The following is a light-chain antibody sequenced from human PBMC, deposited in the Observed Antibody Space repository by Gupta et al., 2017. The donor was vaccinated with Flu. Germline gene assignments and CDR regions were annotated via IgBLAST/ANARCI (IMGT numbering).Light chain of an antibody. V-gene: IGLV2-18*02. J-gene: IGLJ1*01. Sequence: QSALTQPPSVSGSPGQSVTTSCTGTSSDVGRYNRVSWYQQSPGTVPKLMIYEVTNRPSGVPDRFSGSKSGNTASLTISGLQAEDEADYYCTSYTSSSTDVFGTGTKVTVL. CDR2: EVT. CDR1: SSDVGRYNR. CDR3: TSYTSSSTDV.